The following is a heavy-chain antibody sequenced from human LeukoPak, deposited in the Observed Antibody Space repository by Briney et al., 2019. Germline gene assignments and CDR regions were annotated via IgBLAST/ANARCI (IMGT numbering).Heavy chain of an antibody. D-gene: IGHD3-16*01. CDR3: AKSIGLGGRFDY. V-gene: IGHV3-23*01. Sequence: GGSLRLSCTASGFTFNTYSMNWVRLAPGKGLEWVSAISGSGGSTYYADSVKGRFTISRDNSKNTLYLQMNSLRAEDTAVYYCAKSIGLGGRFDYWGQGTLVTVSS. CDR2: ISGSGGST. CDR1: GFTFNTYS. J-gene: IGHJ4*02.